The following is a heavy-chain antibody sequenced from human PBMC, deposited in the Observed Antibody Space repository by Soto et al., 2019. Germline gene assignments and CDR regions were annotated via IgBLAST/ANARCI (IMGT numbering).Heavy chain of an antibody. CDR1: GFTFSNFA. D-gene: IGHD4-17*01. Sequence: QVQLVESGGGVAQPGRSLRLSCAASGFTFSNFAMYWVRQAPAKGLEWVAVTSYDGTDKNYADSVKGRFTISRDNSKNTLYLEMNSLRPEDTAVYYCARRIPVYCPYGASDIWGQGTMVTVSS. J-gene: IGHJ3*02. CDR3: ARRIPVYCPYGASDI. V-gene: IGHV3-30*03. CDR2: TSYDGTDK.